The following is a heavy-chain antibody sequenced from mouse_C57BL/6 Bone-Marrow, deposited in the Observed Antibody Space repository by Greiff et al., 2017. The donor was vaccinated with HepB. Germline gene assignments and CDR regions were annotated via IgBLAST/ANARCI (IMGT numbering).Heavy chain of an antibody. Sequence: QVQLQQSGAELVKPGASVKMSCKASGYTFTSYWITWVKQRPGQGLEWIGDIYPGSGSTNYNEKFKSKATLTLDTSSRTAYMQLSSLTSEDSAVYYCALLLECEWCEYWCEGTTLAVSS. J-gene: IGHJ2*01. D-gene: IGHD1-1*01. CDR3: ALLLECEWCEY. CDR2: IYPGSGST. CDR1: GYTFTSYW. V-gene: IGHV1-55*01.